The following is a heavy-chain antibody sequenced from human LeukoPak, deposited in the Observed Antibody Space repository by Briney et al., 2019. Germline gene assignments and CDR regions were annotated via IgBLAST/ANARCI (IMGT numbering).Heavy chain of an antibody. Sequence: SETLSLTCTVSGGSIRRADYYWGWIRQSPGKGLEWIGSIYHSGSTYYNPSLQSRVTKSVDPSKNQSSLNLSSVTAADTAVYFCARGTSAGGDHYFDSWGQGIQVTVSS. CDR2: IYHSGST. CDR1: GGSIRRADYY. D-gene: IGHD1-7*01. CDR3: ARGTSAGGDHYFDS. V-gene: IGHV4-39*07. J-gene: IGHJ4*02.